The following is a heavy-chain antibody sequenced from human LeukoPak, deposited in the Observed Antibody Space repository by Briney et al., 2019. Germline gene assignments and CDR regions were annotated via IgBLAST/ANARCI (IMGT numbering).Heavy chain of an antibody. V-gene: IGHV4-31*03. D-gene: IGHD3-16*01. CDR1: GGSISSGGYS. CDR3: ARALMTTSPPDI. Sequence: SETLSLTCTVSGGSISSGGYSWSWIRQHPGKGLEWIGYIYYSGSTYYNPSLKSRVTISVDTSKNQFSLKLSSVTAADTAVYYCARALMTTSPPDIWGQGTMVTVSS. J-gene: IGHJ3*02. CDR2: IYYSGST.